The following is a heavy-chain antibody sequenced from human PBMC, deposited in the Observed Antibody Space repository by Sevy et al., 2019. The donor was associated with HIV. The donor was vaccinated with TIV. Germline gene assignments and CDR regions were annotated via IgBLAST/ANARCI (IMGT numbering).Heavy chain of an antibody. CDR2: ISSGNTYT. D-gene: IGHD2-21*01. J-gene: IGHJ4*02. V-gene: IGHV3-11*06. Sequence: GGSLRLSCAASGLIFSDYYMGWVRQAPGKGLEWVADISSGNTYTNYADSVKGRFTISRDNAKKSLYLQMNTLRAEDTAVYYCARLRVITSAPYYFDYWVQGALVTVSS. CDR1: GLIFSDYY. CDR3: ARLRVITSAPYYFDY.